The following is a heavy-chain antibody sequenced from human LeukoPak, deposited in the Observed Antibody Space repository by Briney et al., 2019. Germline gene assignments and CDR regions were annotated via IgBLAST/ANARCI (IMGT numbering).Heavy chain of an antibody. Sequence: GESLKISCKGFGYSFTSYWIGWVRKAPGQGLEWMGWINPNSGGTNSAQKFQGRFSMTRDTSISTAHMELSRLTSDDTAVYYCASYPGTVAPGGMDVWGQGTTVTVSS. V-gene: IGHV1-2*02. CDR2: INPNSGGT. J-gene: IGHJ6*02. CDR3: ASYPGTVAPGGMDV. D-gene: IGHD2-2*01. CDR1: GYSFTSYW.